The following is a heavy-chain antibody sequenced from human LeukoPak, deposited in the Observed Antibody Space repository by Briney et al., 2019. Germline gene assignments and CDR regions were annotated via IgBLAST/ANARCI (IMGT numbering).Heavy chain of an antibody. CDR1: GVSISSSY. CDR3: ATGSGWNGY. D-gene: IGHD6-19*01. V-gene: IGHV4-59*01. Sequence: SETLSLTCTVSGVSISSSYWTWIRQPPGKGLDWIGNIYHSGITNYNPSLKSRLTMSVDTSKNQFSLKLTTVTAADTAVYYCATGSGWNGYWGQGTLVTV. J-gene: IGHJ4*02. CDR2: IYHSGIT.